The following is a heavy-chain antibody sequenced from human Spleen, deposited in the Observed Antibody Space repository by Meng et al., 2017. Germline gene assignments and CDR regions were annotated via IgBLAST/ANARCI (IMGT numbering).Heavy chain of an antibody. J-gene: IGHJ6*02. CDR3: ARVDCSGGSCYSHIFYGFDV. V-gene: IGHV3-21*01. CDR1: GFTFSSYS. D-gene: IGHD2-15*01. CDR2: ISSSSSYI. Sequence: GESLKISCAASGFTFSSYSMNWVRQAPGKGLEWVSSISSSSSYIYYADSVKGRLTISRDNAKNSLYLQMNSLGAEDTAMYYCARVDCSGGSCYSHIFYGFDVWGQGTTVTVSS.